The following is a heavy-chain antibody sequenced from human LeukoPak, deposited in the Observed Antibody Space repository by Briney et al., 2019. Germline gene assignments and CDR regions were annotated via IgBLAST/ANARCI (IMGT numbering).Heavy chain of an antibody. Sequence: SETLSLTCTVSGGSISSYYWSWIRQPPGKGLEWIGYIYYSGSTNYNPSLKSRVTISVDTSKNQFSLKLSSVTAADTAVYYCARHDTSYCGGDCWFDPWGQGTLVTVSS. J-gene: IGHJ5*02. V-gene: IGHV4-59*08. CDR1: GGSISSYY. D-gene: IGHD2-21*02. CDR3: ARHDTSYCGGDCWFDP. CDR2: IYYSGST.